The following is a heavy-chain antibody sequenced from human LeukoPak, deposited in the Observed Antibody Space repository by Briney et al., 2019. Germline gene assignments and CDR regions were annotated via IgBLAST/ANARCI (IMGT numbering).Heavy chain of an antibody. Sequence: PGGSLRLSCAASGFTVSSNYMSWVRQAPGKGLEWVSVIYSGGSTYYADSVKGRFTISRDNSKNTLYLQMNSLRAEDTAVYYCAKVSSSSWSDDYWGQGTLVTVSS. CDR1: GFTVSSNY. D-gene: IGHD6-13*01. CDR3: AKVSSSSWSDDY. CDR2: IYSGGST. J-gene: IGHJ4*02. V-gene: IGHV3-66*01.